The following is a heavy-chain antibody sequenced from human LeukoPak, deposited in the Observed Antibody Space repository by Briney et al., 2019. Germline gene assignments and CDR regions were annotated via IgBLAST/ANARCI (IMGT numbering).Heavy chain of an antibody. Sequence: SETLSPTCTVSGGSISSYYWSWIRQPPGKGLEWIGYIYYSGSTNYNPSLKSRVTISVDTSKNQFSLKLSSVTAADTAVYYCARRSAGWETPFDYWGQGTLVTVSS. D-gene: IGHD1-26*01. V-gene: IGHV4-59*08. J-gene: IGHJ4*02. CDR2: IYYSGST. CDR1: GGSISSYY. CDR3: ARRSAGWETPFDY.